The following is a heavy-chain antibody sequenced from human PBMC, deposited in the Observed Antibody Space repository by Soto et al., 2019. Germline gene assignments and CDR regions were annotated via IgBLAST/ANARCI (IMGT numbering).Heavy chain of an antibody. Sequence: PGGSLRLSCAASGFTFSSYGMHWVRQAPGKGLEWVAMISYDGSNKSYADSVKGRLTISRDNSKSTLYLQMNSLRSEDTAVYYCAKEVPTNPLDYWGQGTLVTVSS. CDR1: GFTFSSYG. CDR2: ISYDGSNK. CDR3: AKEVPTNPLDY. J-gene: IGHJ4*02. D-gene: IGHD2-2*01. V-gene: IGHV3-30*18.